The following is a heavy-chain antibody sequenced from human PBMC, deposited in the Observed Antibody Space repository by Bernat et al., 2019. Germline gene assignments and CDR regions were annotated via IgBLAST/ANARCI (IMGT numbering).Heavy chain of an antibody. J-gene: IGHJ5*02. Sequence: EVQLVETGGGLIQPGGSLRLSCAASGFTVSNNYMSWVRQAPGKGLEWVSVIYSGGSTYYADSVKGRFTISRDNSKNTLYLQMNSLKASDTAMYYCARGRYFDWLPNHNWFDPWGQGTLVTVSS. CDR2: IYSGGST. V-gene: IGHV3-53*02. CDR1: GFTVSNNY. CDR3: ARGRYFDWLPNHNWFDP. D-gene: IGHD3-9*01.